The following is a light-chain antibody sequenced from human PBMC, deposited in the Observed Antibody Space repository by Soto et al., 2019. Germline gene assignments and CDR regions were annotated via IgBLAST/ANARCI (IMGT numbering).Light chain of an antibody. CDR1: SSDVGSYNL. CDR3: CSYAGCITFDWM. CDR2: EGI. Sequence: QSVLTQPASVSGSPGQLITISCTGISSDVGSYNLVSWYQQHPGKAPQLMIYEGIKRPSGVSDRFSASESSNTASLTISGLRAEDEAEYCCCSYAGCITFDWMFGGGTQLTVL. J-gene: IGLJ3*02. V-gene: IGLV2-23*03.